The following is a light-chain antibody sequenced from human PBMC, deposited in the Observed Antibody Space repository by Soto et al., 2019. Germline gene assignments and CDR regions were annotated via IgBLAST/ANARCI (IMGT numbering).Light chain of an antibody. CDR2: GTS. V-gene: IGKV3-20*01. J-gene: IGKJ1*01. Sequence: EIVLTQSPGTLSLSPGERATLSCRASQNVGSRYLAWYQQKPGHAPRLLIYGTSNRATGIPDRVSGSGSGTDFSLTISSLEPGDLAVYYCQQYGSSPRTFGQGTKVEIK. CDR3: QQYGSSPRT. CDR1: QNVGSRY.